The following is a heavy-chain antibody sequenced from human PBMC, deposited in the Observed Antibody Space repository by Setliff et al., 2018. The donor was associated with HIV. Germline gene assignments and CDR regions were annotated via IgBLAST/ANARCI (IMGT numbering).Heavy chain of an antibody. V-gene: IGHV4-61*02. J-gene: IGHJ4*02. D-gene: IGHD6-13*01. CDR3: ARDGYSSSWYVISGSFDY. CDR1: GGSISSGSYY. Sequence: PSETLSLTCTVSGGSISSGSYYWSWIRQPAGKGLEWIGRIFSSGSTNYNPSLKSRVTISVDTSKNQFSLKVSSVTAADTAVYYCARDGYSSSWYVISGSFDYWGQGILVTVS. CDR2: IFSSGST.